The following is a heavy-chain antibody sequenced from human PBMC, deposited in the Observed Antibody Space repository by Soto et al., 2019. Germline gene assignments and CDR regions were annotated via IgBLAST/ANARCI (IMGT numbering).Heavy chain of an antibody. CDR1: GFTFSSYG. J-gene: IGHJ4*02. Sequence: QVQLVESGGGVVQPGRSLRLSCVASGFTFSSYGLHWVRQAPGKGLEWVAIISYDGSNTYYADSVKGRFTISRDNSKNTLYLQIKSLRAEDTSVYYCAKEGGLSGSYYISSSYYFDYWGQGTLVTVSS. D-gene: IGHD1-26*01. CDR3: AKEGGLSGSYYISSSYYFDY. V-gene: IGHV3-30*18. CDR2: ISYDGSNT.